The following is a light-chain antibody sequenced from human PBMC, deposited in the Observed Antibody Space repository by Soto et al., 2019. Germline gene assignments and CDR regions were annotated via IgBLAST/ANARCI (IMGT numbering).Light chain of an antibody. J-gene: IGKJ1*01. CDR2: GAS. V-gene: IGKV3-20*01. CDR3: QQYNSYSGT. Sequence: EIVLTQSPGTLSLSPGERATLSCRASQSVSSSYLAWYQQKPGQAPRLLIYGASSRATGIPDRFSGSGSGTDFTLTISSLQPDDFATYYCQQYNSYSGTFGQGTKVDI. CDR1: QSVSSSY.